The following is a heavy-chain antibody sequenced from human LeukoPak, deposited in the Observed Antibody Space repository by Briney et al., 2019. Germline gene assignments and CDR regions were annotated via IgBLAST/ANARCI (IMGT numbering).Heavy chain of an antibody. CDR1: GFTFSSYA. CDR2: ISGSGGST. CDR3: AKVQTLLELRFLEWLPFDY. D-gene: IGHD3-3*01. Sequence: GGSLRLSCAASGFTFSSYAMSWVRQAPGKGLEWVSAISGSGGSTYYADSVKGRFTISRDNSKNTLYLQMNSLRAEDTAVYNCAKVQTLLELRFLEWLPFDYWGQGTLVTVSS. V-gene: IGHV3-23*01. J-gene: IGHJ4*02.